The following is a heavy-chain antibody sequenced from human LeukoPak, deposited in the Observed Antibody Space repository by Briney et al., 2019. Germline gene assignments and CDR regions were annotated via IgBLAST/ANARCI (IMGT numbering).Heavy chain of an antibody. J-gene: IGHJ4*02. CDR1: GFPFSSYA. D-gene: IGHD6-19*01. V-gene: IGHV3-64*02. CDR2: IYGNGAAS. Sequence: PGGSLRLSCAASGFPFSSYAMHWVRQAPGKGLEYVSGIYGNGAASYYADSVKGRFTISRDNSKNTLYLQMGSLGTEDTAVYYCARDSYNSGWSEFDYWGQGTLVTVSS. CDR3: ARDSYNSGWSEFDY.